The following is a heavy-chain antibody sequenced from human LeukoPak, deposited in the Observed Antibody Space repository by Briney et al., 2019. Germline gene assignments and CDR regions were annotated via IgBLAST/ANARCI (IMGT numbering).Heavy chain of an antibody. CDR3: AREYSSSGDAFDI. D-gene: IGHD6-6*01. Sequence: GGSPRLSCTAAGFTFDDYGMSWVRQIPGKGLEWVAGITWNGGSTDYAVSVRGRFTISRDNSKNTLYLQMNSLRAEDTAVYYCAREYSSSGDAFDIWGQGTMVTVSS. CDR2: ITWNGGST. CDR1: GFTFDDYG. J-gene: IGHJ3*02. V-gene: IGHV3-20*04.